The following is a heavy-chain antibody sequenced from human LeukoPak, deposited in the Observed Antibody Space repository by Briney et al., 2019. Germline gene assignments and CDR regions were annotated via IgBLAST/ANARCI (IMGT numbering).Heavy chain of an antibody. CDR3: ACVGMVASGFDY. V-gene: IGHV4-59*01. J-gene: IGHJ4*02. CDR2: IYYSGST. D-gene: IGHD1-26*01. CDR1: GGSTSSYY. Sequence: ESGPTLVNPSETLSLTCTVSGGSTSSYYWSWIRQPPGKGLEWIGYIYYSGSTNYNPSLKRRVTISVDTSKNQFSLKLSSVTAADTAVYYCACVGMVASGFDYWGQGTLVTVSS.